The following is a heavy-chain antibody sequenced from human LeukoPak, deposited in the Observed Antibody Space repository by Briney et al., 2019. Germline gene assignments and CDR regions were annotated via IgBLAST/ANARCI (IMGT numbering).Heavy chain of an antibody. J-gene: IGHJ4*02. CDR1: GYTFTGYY. V-gene: IGHV1-2*06. CDR2: INPNSGGT. D-gene: IGHD3-9*01. Sequence: ASVKVSCKASGYTFTGYYMHWVRQAPGQGLEWMGRINPNSGGTNYAQKFQGRVTMTRDTSISTAYMELSRLRSDDTAVYYCATSYTSVDILTGYYLDYWGQGTLVTVSS. CDR3: ATSYTSVDILTGYYLDY.